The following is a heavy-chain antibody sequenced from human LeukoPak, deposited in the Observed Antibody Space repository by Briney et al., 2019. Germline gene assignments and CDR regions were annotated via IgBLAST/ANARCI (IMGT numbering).Heavy chain of an antibody. CDR3: ARRRAATTYYYYYYMDV. CDR2: IYYSGST. CDR1: GGSISSSSYY. Sequence: PSETLSLTCTVSGGSISSSSYYWGWIRQPPGKGLEWIGSIYYSGSTYYNPSLKSRVTISVDTSTNQFSLKLSSVTAADTAVYYCARRRAATTYYYYYYMDVWGKGTTVTVSS. V-gene: IGHV4-39*01. J-gene: IGHJ6*03. D-gene: IGHD2-15*01.